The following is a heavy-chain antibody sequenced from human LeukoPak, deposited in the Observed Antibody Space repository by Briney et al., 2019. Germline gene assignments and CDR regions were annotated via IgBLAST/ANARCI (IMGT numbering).Heavy chain of an antibody. CDR3: ARGLTNYDASPPPLY. CDR1: GFTFDRYP. V-gene: IGHV3-30*01. J-gene: IGHJ4*02. Sequence: GGSLRLSCAASGFTFDRYPIQWVRQAPGKGLEWVAVISYDALTISYADSVKGRITISRDNSKNTVYLQMNSLSAEDTAFYFCARGLTNYDASPPPLYWGQGTLVTVSS. CDR2: ISYDALTI. D-gene: IGHD3-3*01.